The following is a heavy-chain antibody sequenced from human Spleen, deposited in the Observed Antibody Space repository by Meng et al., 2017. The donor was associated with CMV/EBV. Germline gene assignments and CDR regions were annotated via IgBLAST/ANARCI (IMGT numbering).Heavy chain of an antibody. D-gene: IGHD6-19*01. CDR1: GYTFTSYG. CDR3: ARDSSGWSNFDY. CDR2: ISAYNGDR. J-gene: IGHJ4*02. V-gene: IGHV1-18*01. Sequence: CKASGYTFTSYGISWVRQAPGQGLEWMGWISAYNGDRNHAQKFQGRVTLTTDTFTSTAYMELRNLRSDDTAVYFCARDSSGWSNFDYWGQGTLVTVSS.